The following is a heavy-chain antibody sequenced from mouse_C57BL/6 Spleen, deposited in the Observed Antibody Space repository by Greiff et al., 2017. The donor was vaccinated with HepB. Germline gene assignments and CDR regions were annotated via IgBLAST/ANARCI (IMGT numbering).Heavy chain of an antibody. CDR1: GYAFSSSW. CDR3: ARTPGRAMDY. Sequence: VKLVESGPELVKPGASVKISCKASGYAFSSSWMNWVKQRPGKGLEWIGRIYPGDGDTNYNGKFKGKTTLTADKSSRTSYMQLSSLTSEDSALYFCARTPGRAMDYWGQGTSVTVSS. J-gene: IGHJ4*01. D-gene: IGHD4-1*01. V-gene: IGHV1-82*01. CDR2: IYPGDGDT.